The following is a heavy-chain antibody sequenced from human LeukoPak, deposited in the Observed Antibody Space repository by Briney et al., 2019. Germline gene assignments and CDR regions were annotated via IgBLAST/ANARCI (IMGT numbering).Heavy chain of an antibody. CDR2: INPSGGST. Sequence: GASVKLSCKASGYTFTSYYLHWVRQAPGQGLEWMGTINPSGGSTTYAQKFQGRVTMTRVTSTSTVYMELSSLRSEDTAVYYCARDQVVATRNDAFDIWGQGTMVTVSS. CDR3: ARDQVVATRNDAFDI. CDR1: GYTFTSYY. J-gene: IGHJ3*02. D-gene: IGHD5-12*01. V-gene: IGHV1-46*01.